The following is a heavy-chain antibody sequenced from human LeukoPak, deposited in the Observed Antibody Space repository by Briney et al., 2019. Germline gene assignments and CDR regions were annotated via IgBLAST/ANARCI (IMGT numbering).Heavy chain of an antibody. D-gene: IGHD3-3*01. CDR3: AKLGASDVWSSCDS. CDR2: INSDGSST. CDR1: GFTFSSYW. J-gene: IGHJ5*01. V-gene: IGHV3-74*01. Sequence: GGSLRLSCAASGFTFSSYWMHWVRQAPGKGLVWVSRINSDGSSTSYADSVKGRFTISRDNAKNTLYLQMPSLRAEDTAVCYCAKLGASDVWSSCDSWGQGSLVTVSS.